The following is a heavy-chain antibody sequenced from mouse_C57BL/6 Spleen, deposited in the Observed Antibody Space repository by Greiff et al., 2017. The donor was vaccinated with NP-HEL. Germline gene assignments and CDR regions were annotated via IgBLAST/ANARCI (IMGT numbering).Heavy chain of an antibody. Sequence: EVKLMESGGGLVKPGGSLKLSCAASGFTFSDYGMHWVRQAPEKGLEWVAYISSGSSTIYYVDTVKGRFTISRDNAKNTLFLQMTSLRSEDTAMYYCARNYYGSSDYFDYWGQGTTLTVSS. CDR3: ARNYYGSSDYFDY. D-gene: IGHD1-1*01. CDR1: GFTFSDYG. J-gene: IGHJ2*01. CDR2: ISSGSSTI. V-gene: IGHV5-17*01.